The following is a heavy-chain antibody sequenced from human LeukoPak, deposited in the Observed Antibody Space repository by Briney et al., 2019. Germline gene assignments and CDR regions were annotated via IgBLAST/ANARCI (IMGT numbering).Heavy chain of an antibody. V-gene: IGHV1-18*01. J-gene: IGHJ6*02. D-gene: IGHD3-3*01. Sequence: ASVKVSCKASGCTFTSYGISWVRQAPGQGLEWMGWTSTYNGNTNYVQKLQGRVTMTTDTSTSTAYMELRSLRSDDTAVYYCARDLRFLEWSKANYYGMDVWGQGTTVTVSS. CDR1: GCTFTSYG. CDR3: ARDLRFLEWSKANYYGMDV. CDR2: TSTYNGNT.